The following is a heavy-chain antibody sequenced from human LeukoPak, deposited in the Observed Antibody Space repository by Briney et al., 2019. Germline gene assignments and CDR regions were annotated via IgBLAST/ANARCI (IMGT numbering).Heavy chain of an antibody. CDR1: GGSISSYY. CDR3: ARLVAAAGTFYFDY. CDR2: IYYSGST. J-gene: IGHJ4*02. Sequence: PSETLSLTCTDSGGSISSYYWSWIRQPPGKGLEWIGYIYYSGSTNYNPSLKSRVTISVDTSKNQFSLKLSSVTAADTAVYYCARLVAAAGTFYFDYWGQGTLVTVSS. D-gene: IGHD6-13*01. V-gene: IGHV4-59*12.